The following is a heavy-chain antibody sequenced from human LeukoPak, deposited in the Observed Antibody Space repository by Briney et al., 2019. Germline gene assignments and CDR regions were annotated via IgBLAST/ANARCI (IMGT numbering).Heavy chain of an antibody. V-gene: IGHV1-2*02. CDR3: ARGATLRGPNWFDP. CDR2: INPNSGGT. D-gene: IGHD5-12*01. CDR1: GYTFTNYY. J-gene: IGHJ5*02. Sequence: ASVKVSCKASGYTFTNYYIHWVRQAPGQRPEWMGWINPNSGGTNYAQKFQGRVTMTRNTSLSTAYMELSSLRSEDTAVYYCARGATLRGPNWFDPWGQGTLVTVSS.